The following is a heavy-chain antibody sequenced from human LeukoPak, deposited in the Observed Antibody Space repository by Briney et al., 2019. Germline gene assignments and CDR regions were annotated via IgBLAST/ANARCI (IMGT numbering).Heavy chain of an antibody. Sequence: SSETLSLTCTVSGASITSYYWSWIRQPPGKGLEWIGYPHYSENSRYNPSLKSRLTISVDTSENQFSLKLTSVTAADTAVYYCARMGTTFDGFDIWSQGTLVTVS. J-gene: IGHJ3*02. CDR1: GASITSYY. D-gene: IGHD1-7*01. V-gene: IGHV4-59*01. CDR2: PHYSENS. CDR3: ARMGTTFDGFDI.